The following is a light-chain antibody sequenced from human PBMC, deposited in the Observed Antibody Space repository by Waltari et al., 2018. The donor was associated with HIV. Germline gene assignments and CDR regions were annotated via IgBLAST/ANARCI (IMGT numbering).Light chain of an antibody. CDR3: QRYNAWPPALT. CDR2: AAS. Sequence: IVLTQSPATLSVSPGDNATLSCRASLSVGSNLAWYQHRPGQAPRLLIYAASTRIPGIPVRFTGSGSETDFTLTINSLQSDDFAIYYCQRYNAWPPALTFGGGTKVDMK. J-gene: IGKJ4*01. CDR1: LSVGSN. V-gene: IGKV3-15*01.